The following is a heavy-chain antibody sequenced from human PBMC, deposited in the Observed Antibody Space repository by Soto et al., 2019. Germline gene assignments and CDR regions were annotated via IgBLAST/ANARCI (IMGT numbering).Heavy chain of an antibody. D-gene: IGHD6-19*01. J-gene: IGHJ4*02. CDR3: AKDLKPLAVAGREFDY. CDR1: GFTFSSYA. CDR2: ISGSGGST. Sequence: GGSLRLSCAASGFTFSSYAMSWVRQAPGKGLEWVSAISGSGGSTYYADSVKGRFTISRDNSKNTLYLQMNSLRAEDTAVYYCAKDLKPLAVAGREFDYWGQGTLVTVSS. V-gene: IGHV3-23*01.